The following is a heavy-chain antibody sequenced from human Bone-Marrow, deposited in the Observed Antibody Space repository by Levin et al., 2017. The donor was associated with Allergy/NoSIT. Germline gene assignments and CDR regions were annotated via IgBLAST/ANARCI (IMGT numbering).Heavy chain of an antibody. V-gene: IGHV3-23*01. CDR1: GFTFSTYA. CDR2: ISGTGDTT. D-gene: IGHD2-21*01. J-gene: IGHJ4*02. CDR3: AKPGTIWPIEH. Sequence: PGGSLRLSCAASGFTFSTYAMTWVRQTSGKGLEWLSYISGTGDTTYYAESVKGRFTISRDNSNNTLYLQLTSLRPEDTAVYYCAKPGTIWPIEHWGQGTLVAVSS.